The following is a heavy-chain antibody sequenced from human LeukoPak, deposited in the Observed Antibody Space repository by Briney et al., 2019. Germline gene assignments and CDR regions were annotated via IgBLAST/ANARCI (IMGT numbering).Heavy chain of an antibody. Sequence: ASVKVSCKASGGTFSSYAISWVRQAPGQGLEWMGRIIPILGIANYAQKFQSRVTITADKSTSTAYMELSSLRSEDTAVYYCARADYDSSGYYSDYWGQGTLVTVSS. D-gene: IGHD3-22*01. CDR2: IIPILGIA. CDR1: GGTFSSYA. CDR3: ARADYDSSGYYSDY. V-gene: IGHV1-69*04. J-gene: IGHJ4*02.